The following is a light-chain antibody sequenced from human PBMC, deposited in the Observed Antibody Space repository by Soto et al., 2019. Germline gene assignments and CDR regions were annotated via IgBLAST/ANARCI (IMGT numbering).Light chain of an antibody. CDR3: QQYSSYST. CDR1: QSINRW. V-gene: IGKV1-5*03. Sequence: DIQMTQSPSTLSASVGARVTITGRASQSINRWLAWYQQKPGKAPKLLIYKASTLESGVPSRFSGSGSGTEFTLTISSLQPDDFATYYCQQYSSYSTFGQGTEVDNK. CDR2: KAS. J-gene: IGKJ1*01.